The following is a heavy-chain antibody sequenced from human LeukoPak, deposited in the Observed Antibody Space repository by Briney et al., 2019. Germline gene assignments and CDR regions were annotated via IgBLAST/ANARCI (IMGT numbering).Heavy chain of an antibody. D-gene: IGHD3-3*01. J-gene: IGHJ4*02. CDR1: GFTFLSYA. Sequence: GGSLRLSCAASGFTFLSYAIHWVRQAPGKGLEWVALISYDGSTKYSTDSVKGRFTISRDNSKNTLYLQMNSLRPEDTAVYYCAGHFGAWHYFDYWGQGTLVTVSS. CDR2: ISYDGSTK. CDR3: AGHFGAWHYFDY. V-gene: IGHV3-30*04.